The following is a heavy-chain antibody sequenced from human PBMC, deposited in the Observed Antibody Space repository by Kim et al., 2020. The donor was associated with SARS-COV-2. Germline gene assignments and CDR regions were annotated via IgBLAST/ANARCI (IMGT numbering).Heavy chain of an antibody. D-gene: IGHD3-10*01. CDR3: AREGLMVRGVSPHDAFDI. J-gene: IGHJ3*02. V-gene: IGHV3-21*01. CDR1: GFTFSSYS. Sequence: GGSLRLSCAASGFTFSSYSMNWVRQAPGKGLEWVSSISSSSSYIYYADSVKGRFTISRDNAKNSLYLQMNSLRAEDTAVYYCAREGLMVRGVSPHDAFDIWGQGTMVTVSS. CDR2: ISSSSSYI.